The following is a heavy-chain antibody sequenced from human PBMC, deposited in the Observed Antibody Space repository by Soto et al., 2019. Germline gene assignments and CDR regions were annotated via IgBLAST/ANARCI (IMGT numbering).Heavy chain of an antibody. CDR3: AKASTSRTYDFWSGSDYYYYGMDV. V-gene: IGHV3-23*01. CDR2: ISGSGGST. Sequence: GGSLRLSCAASGFTFSSYAMSWVRQAPGKGLEWVSAISGSGGSTYYADSVKGRFTISRDNSKNTLYLQMNSLRAEDTAVYYCAKASTSRTYDFWSGSDYYYYGMDVWGQGTTVTVSS. J-gene: IGHJ6*02. CDR1: GFTFSSYA. D-gene: IGHD3-3*01.